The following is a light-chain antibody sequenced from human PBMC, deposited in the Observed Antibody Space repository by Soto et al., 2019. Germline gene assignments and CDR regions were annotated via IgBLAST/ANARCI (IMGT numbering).Light chain of an antibody. CDR3: QQFGSSPGFT. CDR1: QSINNRY. J-gene: IGKJ3*01. Sequence: EIVLTQSPGTLSLSPGERATLSCRASQSINNRYLAWYQQKPGQAPRLLLYAASSRATGIPDRFSGSGSGTDFALTLSRLEPEDFAVYYCQQFGSSPGFTFGPGTKVDIK. CDR2: AAS. V-gene: IGKV3-20*01.